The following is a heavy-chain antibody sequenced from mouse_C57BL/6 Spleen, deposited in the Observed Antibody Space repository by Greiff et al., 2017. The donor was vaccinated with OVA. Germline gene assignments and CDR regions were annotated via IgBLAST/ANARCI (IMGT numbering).Heavy chain of an antibody. CDR3: TKGNYYGSSSSFDV. D-gene: IGHD1-1*01. Sequence: VQLQQSGAELVRPGASVTLSCKASGYTFTDYEMHWVKQTPVHGLEWIGAIDPETGGTAYNQKFKGKAILTADKSSSTAYMELRSLTSEDSAVYYCTKGNYYGSSSSFDVWGTGTTVTVSS. CDR2: IDPETGGT. J-gene: IGHJ1*03. CDR1: GYTFTDYE. V-gene: IGHV1-15*01.